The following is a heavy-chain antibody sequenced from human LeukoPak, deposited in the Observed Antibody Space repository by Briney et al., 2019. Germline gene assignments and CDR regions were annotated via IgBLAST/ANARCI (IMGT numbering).Heavy chain of an antibody. V-gene: IGHV3-11*04. J-gene: IGHJ5*02. D-gene: IGHD6-13*01. CDR3: ARDGSRSWSLNTWFDP. CDR2: ITNSGSIL. Sequence: GGSPRLSCAASGFTFSDYYMTWIRQAPGKGLERVAYITNSGSILYYADSVKGRFTISRDNAKNSLFPQMNSLRAEDTAVYYCARDGSRSWSLNTWFDPWGQGTQVTVSS. CDR1: GFTFSDYY.